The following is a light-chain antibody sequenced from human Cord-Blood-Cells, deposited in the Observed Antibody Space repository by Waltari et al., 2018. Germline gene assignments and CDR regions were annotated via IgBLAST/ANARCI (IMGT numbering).Light chain of an antibody. CDR3: QQYDNLPIT. Sequence: DIQMTQSPSSLSASVGARLTITCQASQDISNYLNWYQQKPGKAPKLLIYDASNLETGVPSRFSGSGSGTDFTFTISSLQPEDIATYYCQQYDNLPITFGQGTRLEIK. CDR1: QDISNY. J-gene: IGKJ5*01. V-gene: IGKV1-33*01. CDR2: DAS.